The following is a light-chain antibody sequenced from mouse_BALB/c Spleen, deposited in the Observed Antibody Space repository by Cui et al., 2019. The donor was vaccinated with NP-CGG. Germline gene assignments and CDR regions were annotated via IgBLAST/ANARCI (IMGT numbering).Light chain of an antibody. V-gene: IGKV6-20*01. CDR2: GAS. J-gene: IGKJ2*01. CDR1: ENVGTY. CDR3: GQSYSYTYMYT. Sequence: NIVMTQSPKSMSMSVGERVTLSCKASENVGTYVSWYQQKPEQSPKPRIYGASNRYTGVPDRFTGSGSATDFTLTISSVQAEDLADYHCGQSYSYTYMYTFGGGTKLEIK.